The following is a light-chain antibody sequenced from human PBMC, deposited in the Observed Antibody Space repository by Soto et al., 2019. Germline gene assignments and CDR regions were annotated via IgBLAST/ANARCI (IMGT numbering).Light chain of an antibody. V-gene: IGKV2-28*01. CDR3: MQPLQSWT. Sequence: DIVMTQSPLSLPVTPGEPASISCSSSQSLLQSNGYNYLDWYLQKPGQSPQLLIYLGSNRASGVPDRFSGSGSGTDFTLKISRVEAEDVGVYYCMQPLQSWTFGQGTKVDI. CDR1: QSLLQSNGYNY. CDR2: LGS. J-gene: IGKJ1*01.